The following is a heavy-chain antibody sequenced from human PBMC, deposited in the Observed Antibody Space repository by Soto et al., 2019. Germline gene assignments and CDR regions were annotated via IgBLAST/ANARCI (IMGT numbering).Heavy chain of an antibody. J-gene: IGHJ5*02. D-gene: IGHD2-21*02. CDR3: ARGSDGVWNWFDP. CDR2: IYNSGNT. Sequence: SETLSLTCAVSGGSISSGFYSWSWIRQPPGQGLEWIGYIYNSGNTYYNPPLMSRVTISVDRSQNHFSLKLTSVTAADTAVYYCARGSDGVWNWFDPWGQGTQVTVS. CDR1: GGSISSGFYS. V-gene: IGHV4-30-2*01.